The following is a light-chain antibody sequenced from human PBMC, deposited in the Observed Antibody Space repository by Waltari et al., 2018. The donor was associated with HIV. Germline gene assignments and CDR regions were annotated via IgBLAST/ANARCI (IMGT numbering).Light chain of an antibody. Sequence: QSVLTQPPSASGTPGQRVTISCSGSASNIGTNYVYWYQFLPGAAPKLLIYRNNQRPSGVSDRFSGSKSGSSASLAISGLRFEDEADYFCAVWDDSLSGPGFGGGTKVTV. V-gene: IGLV1-47*01. CDR3: AVWDDSLSGPG. CDR1: ASNIGTNY. CDR2: RNN. J-gene: IGLJ2*01.